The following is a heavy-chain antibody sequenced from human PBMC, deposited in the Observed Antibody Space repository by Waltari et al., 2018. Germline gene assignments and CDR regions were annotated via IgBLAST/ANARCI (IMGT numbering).Heavy chain of an antibody. D-gene: IGHD3-16*01. V-gene: IGHV1-69-2*01. CDR1: GYTFTDSY. J-gene: IGHJ4*02. CDR3: ATGWGSGFDY. Sequence: EVQLVQSGAEVKKPGATVKISCKVSGYTFTDSYMHWVQQAPGKGLEWTGPVDPEDGETIYDEKCQGSVTITADPYTDTAYMELSSLRSEDTAVYYCATGWGSGFDYWGQGTLVTVSS. CDR2: VDPEDGET.